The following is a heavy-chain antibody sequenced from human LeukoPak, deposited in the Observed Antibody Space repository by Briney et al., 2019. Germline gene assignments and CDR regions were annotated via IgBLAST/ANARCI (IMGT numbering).Heavy chain of an antibody. D-gene: IGHD2-2*01. CDR3: AKDWGFDCTSTSCYLYFDY. J-gene: IGHJ4*02. V-gene: IGHV3-23*01. CDR1: GFTFDDYA. Sequence: PGGSLRLSCVASGFTFDDYAMHWVRQAPGKGLEWVSGISGNGGGTYYADSVKGRFTLSRDNSKNTLYLQMSSLRAEDTAVYYCAKDWGFDCTSTSCYLYFDYWGQGTLVTVSS. CDR2: ISGNGGGT.